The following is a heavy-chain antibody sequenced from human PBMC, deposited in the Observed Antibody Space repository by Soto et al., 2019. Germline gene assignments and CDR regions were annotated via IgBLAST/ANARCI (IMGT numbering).Heavy chain of an antibody. Sequence: PGGSLRLSCAASGFTVSSNYMSWVRQAPGKGLEWVSVIYSGGSTYYADSVKGRFTISRDNSKNTLYLQMNSLRAEDTAVYYCARDSDYYDSSGYQNYWGQGTLVTVSS. V-gene: IGHV3-66*01. CDR2: IYSGGST. CDR3: ARDSDYYDSSGYQNY. J-gene: IGHJ4*02. CDR1: GFTVSSNY. D-gene: IGHD3-22*01.